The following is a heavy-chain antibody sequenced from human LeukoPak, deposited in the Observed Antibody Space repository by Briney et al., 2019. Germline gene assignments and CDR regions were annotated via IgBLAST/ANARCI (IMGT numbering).Heavy chain of an antibody. D-gene: IGHD3-3*01. CDR1: GGSISSCY. J-gene: IGHJ3*02. CDR2: IYTSGST. V-gene: IGHV4-4*07. CDR3: ARDDFWSGYRAFDI. Sequence: SETLSLTCTVSGGSISSCYWSWIRQPAGKGLEWIGRIYTSGSTNYNPSLKSRVTMSVNTSKNRFSLKLSSVTAADTAIYYCARDDFWSGYRAFDIWGQGTMVTVSS.